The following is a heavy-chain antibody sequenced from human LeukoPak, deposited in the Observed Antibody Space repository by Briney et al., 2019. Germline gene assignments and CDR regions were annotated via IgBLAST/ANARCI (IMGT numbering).Heavy chain of an antibody. V-gene: IGHV3-23*01. CDR3: ARSGRDGGPLWFGY. J-gene: IGHJ4*02. D-gene: IGHD3-10*01. CDR1: GFTFSSYA. Sequence: GGSLRLSCAASGFTFSSYAMSWVRQAPGKGLEWVSAISGSGGSTYYADSVKGRFTISRDNAKNSLYLQMNSLRAEDTAVYYCARSGRDGGPLWFGYRGQGTLVTVSS. CDR2: ISGSGGST.